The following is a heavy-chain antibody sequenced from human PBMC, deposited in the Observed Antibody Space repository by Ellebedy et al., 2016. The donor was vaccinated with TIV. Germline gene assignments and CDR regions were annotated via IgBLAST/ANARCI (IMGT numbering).Heavy chain of an antibody. CDR3: ARDGRHLDDYFYNSMDV. Sequence: PGGSLRLSCAASGSTFSSHAMVWVRQAPGKGLEWVASVTDTGNNKYYADSVKGRFTISRDNSKNTLYLQMNSLRVEDTAVYYCARDGRHLDDYFYNSMDVWGQGTTVTVSS. D-gene: IGHD1-14*01. CDR2: VTDTGNNK. CDR1: GSTFSSHA. V-gene: IGHV3-30-3*01. J-gene: IGHJ6*02.